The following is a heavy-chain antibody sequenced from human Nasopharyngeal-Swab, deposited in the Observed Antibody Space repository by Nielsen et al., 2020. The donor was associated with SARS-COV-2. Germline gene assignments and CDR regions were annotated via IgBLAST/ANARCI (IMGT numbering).Heavy chain of an antibody. CDR2: ISYDGSNK. Sequence: GGSLRLSCAASGFTFSSYAMHWVRQAPGQGLEWVAVISYDGSNKYYADSVKGRFTVSRDNSKNTLYVQMSDLRVEDSGMYYCAKGSRSWNDVVDSWGQGTLVTVSS. V-gene: IGHV3-30-3*01. CDR3: AKGSRSWNDVVDS. J-gene: IGHJ4*02. D-gene: IGHD1-1*01. CDR1: GFTFSSYA.